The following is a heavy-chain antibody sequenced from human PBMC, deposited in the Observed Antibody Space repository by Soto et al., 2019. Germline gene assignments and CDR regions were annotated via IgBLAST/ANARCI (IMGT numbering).Heavy chain of an antibody. CDR3: AKDLSFGELLEARLLDY. J-gene: IGHJ4*02. CDR2: ISYDGSNK. Sequence: GGSLRLSCAASGFTFSSYGMHWVRQAPGKGLEWVAVISYDGSNKYYADSVKGRFTISRDNSKNTLYLQMNSLRAEDTAVYYCAKDLSFGELLEARLLDYWGQGTLVTVSS. D-gene: IGHD3-10*01. V-gene: IGHV3-30*18. CDR1: GFTFSSYG.